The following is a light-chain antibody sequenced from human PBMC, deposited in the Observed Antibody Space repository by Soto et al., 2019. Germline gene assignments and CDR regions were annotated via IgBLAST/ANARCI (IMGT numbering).Light chain of an antibody. CDR1: QTVSSSF. J-gene: IGKJ1*01. V-gene: IGKV3-20*01. CDR3: QQYGNSPQT. Sequence: IGVSHSPGAVSLTPGERATLSCRASQTVSSSFLAWYQQTPGQAPRLLIYAASSRATGIPDRFSGSGSGTDFTLTISRLEPEDFAVYYCQQYGNSPQTFGQGTKVDI. CDR2: AAS.